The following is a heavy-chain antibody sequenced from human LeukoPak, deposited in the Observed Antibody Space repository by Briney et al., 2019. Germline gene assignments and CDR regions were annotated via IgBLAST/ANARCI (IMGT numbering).Heavy chain of an antibody. CDR1: GFTVSSNY. Sequence: PGGSLRLSCAASGFTVSSNYMSWARQAPGRGLEWVSVIYSAGTTYYADSVKGRFTISRDNSKNTVYLQMNSLRAEDTAVYYCYSSGSYCGVMEVWGQGTTVTVSS. CDR3: YSSGSYCGVMEV. V-gene: IGHV3-66*01. D-gene: IGHD3-10*01. CDR2: IYSAGTT. J-gene: IGHJ6*02.